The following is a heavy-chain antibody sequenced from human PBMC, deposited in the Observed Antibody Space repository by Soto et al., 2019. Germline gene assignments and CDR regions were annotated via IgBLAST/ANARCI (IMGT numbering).Heavy chain of an antibody. CDR3: AKGWYHDY. Sequence: GGSLRLSCAASGFPFSSCWMTWVRQAPGKGLEGVANIKQDGSEKYYVDSVKGRFTISRDNEKNSVYLLMTSLRAEDTDVYYCAKGWYHDYWGQGTLVTVSS. J-gene: IGHJ4*02. D-gene: IGHD2-15*01. CDR1: GFPFSSCW. V-gene: IGHV3-7*04. CDR2: IKQDGSEK.